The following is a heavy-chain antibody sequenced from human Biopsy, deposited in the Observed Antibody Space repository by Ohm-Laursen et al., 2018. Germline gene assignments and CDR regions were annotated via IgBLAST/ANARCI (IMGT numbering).Heavy chain of an antibody. J-gene: IGHJ6*02. CDR3: ARDETGSSVFGPYYYGMDV. Sequence: SVKVSCKASGYSFTKYYINWVRQAPGQGLEWMGIINPTGGTTSYAEKFQGRVTLTRDTSTGTAYLELNSLIYEDTALYYCARDETGSSVFGPYYYGMDVWGQGTTVTVSS. CDR2: INPTGGTT. V-gene: IGHV1-46*01. CDR1: GYSFTKYY. D-gene: IGHD3-9*01.